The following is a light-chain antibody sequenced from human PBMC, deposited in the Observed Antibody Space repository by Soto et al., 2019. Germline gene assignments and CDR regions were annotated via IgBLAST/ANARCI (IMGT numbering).Light chain of an antibody. CDR3: QHYASYPVT. Sequence: DIQMTQSPSSLSAFVGDRVTISCRASQDISNFLAWFQQKPGKAPRALIFAASSLQSGVPSRFSGSGSGTDFTLTISSLQPEDSATYYRQHYASYPVTFGQGTRLEI. CDR1: QDISNF. J-gene: IGKJ5*01. CDR2: AAS. V-gene: IGKV1-16*01.